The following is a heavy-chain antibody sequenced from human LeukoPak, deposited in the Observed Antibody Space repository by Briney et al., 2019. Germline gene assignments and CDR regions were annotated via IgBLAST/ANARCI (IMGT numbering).Heavy chain of an antibody. V-gene: IGHV1-69*04. J-gene: IGHJ3*02. Sequence: GASGKVSCKASGGTFSSYAISWVRRAPGQGLEWMGRIIPILGIANYAQKFQGRVTITADKSTSTAYMELSSLRSEDTAVYYCARGDVEMATIDAFDIWGQGTMVTVSS. D-gene: IGHD5-24*01. CDR3: ARGDVEMATIDAFDI. CDR2: IIPILGIA. CDR1: GGTFSSYA.